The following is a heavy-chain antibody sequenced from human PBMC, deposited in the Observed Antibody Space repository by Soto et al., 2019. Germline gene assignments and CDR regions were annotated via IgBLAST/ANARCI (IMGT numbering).Heavy chain of an antibody. J-gene: IGHJ5*02. CDR1: GYHISSYG. V-gene: IGHV1-18*01. D-gene: IGHD6-13*01. CDR3: ARDRTDSCSRPGSNWFDP. Sequence: GAPVQVFCKAAGYHISSYGFSWVRRAPGQGVEWLGWISAYNGNSHYEKQLQCRVPLITDASPSTASLELRSRGDGDTAGGYCARDRTDSCSRPGSNWFDPWGQGTLVTVSS. CDR2: ISAYNGNS.